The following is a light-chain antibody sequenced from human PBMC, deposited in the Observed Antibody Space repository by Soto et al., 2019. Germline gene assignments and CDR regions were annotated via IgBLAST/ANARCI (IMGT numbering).Light chain of an antibody. V-gene: IGLV6-57*04. CDR2: EDN. Sequence: NFLLTQPHSVSESPGKTVTISCTRSSGSIASNYVQWYQQRPGSAPTTVIYEDNQRPSGVPDRFSGSIDSSSNSASLTISGLMTEDEADYYCQSYDSSSVVFGGGTKVTVL. CDR1: SGSIASNY. J-gene: IGLJ2*01. CDR3: QSYDSSSVV.